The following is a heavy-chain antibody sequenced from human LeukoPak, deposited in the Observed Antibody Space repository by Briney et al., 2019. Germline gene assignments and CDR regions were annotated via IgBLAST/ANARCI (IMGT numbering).Heavy chain of an antibody. J-gene: IGHJ4*02. V-gene: IGHV3-74*01. CDR2: INSDGSST. CDR3: ARGIDLVN. Sequence: GGSLRLSCAASGFTFSSYWMHWVRQPPRKGLVWVSRINSDGSSTTYADSVKGRFTISRDNAKNTLYLQMNSLRAEDTAVYYCARGIDLVNWGQGTLVTVSS. CDR1: GFTFSSYW. D-gene: IGHD1-26*01.